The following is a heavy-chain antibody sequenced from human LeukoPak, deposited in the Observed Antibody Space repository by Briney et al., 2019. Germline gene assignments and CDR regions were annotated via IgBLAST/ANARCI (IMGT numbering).Heavy chain of an antibody. CDR2: IYHSGST. J-gene: IGHJ3*02. CDR1: GGSISSYY. CDR3: AREGITMVRGRNAFDI. V-gene: IGHV4-38-2*02. D-gene: IGHD3-10*01. Sequence: SETLSLTCTVSGGSISSYYWGWIRQPPGKGLEWIGSIYHSGSTYYNPSLKSRVTISVDTSKNQFSLKLSSVTAADTAVYYCAREGITMVRGRNAFDIWGQGTMVTVSS.